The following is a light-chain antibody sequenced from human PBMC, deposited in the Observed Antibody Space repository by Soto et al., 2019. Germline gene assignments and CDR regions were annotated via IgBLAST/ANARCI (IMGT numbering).Light chain of an antibody. V-gene: IGLV2-14*01. CDR3: SSYTSSSTDVV. Sequence: QSALTQPASVSGSPGQSIPISCTGTSSDVGGYNYVSWYQQHPGKAPKLMIYDVSNRPSGVSNRFSGSKSGNTASLTISGLQAEDEADYYCSSYTSSSTDVVFGGGTQLTVL. J-gene: IGLJ2*01. CDR2: DVS. CDR1: SSDVGGYNY.